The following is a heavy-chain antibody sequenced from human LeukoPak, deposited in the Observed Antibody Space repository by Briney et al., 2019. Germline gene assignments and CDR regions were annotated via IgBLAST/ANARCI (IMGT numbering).Heavy chain of an antibody. V-gene: IGHV3-23*01. Sequence: GGSLRLSCAASGFTFSSCAMSWVRQAPGKGLEWVSAISGSGAGTYYADPVKGRFTISRDNSKNTLFLQMNSLRAEDTAVYYCARHDSSGYEYFDYWGQGTLVTVSS. CDR1: GFTFSSCA. D-gene: IGHD3-22*01. CDR2: ISGSGAGT. CDR3: ARHDSSGYEYFDY. J-gene: IGHJ4*02.